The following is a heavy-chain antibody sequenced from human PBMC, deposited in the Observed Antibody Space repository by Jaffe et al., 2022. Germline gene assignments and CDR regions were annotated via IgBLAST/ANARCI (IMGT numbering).Heavy chain of an antibody. D-gene: IGHD5-12*01. Sequence: EVQLVQSGAEVKKPGESLKISCKGSGYSFTSYWIGWVRQMPGKGLEWMGIIYPGDSDTRYSPSFQGQVTISADKSISTAYLQWSSLKASDTAMYYCVRPFAQNIVATKVYYFDYWGQGTLVTVSS. CDR3: VRPFAQNIVATKVYYFDY. CDR1: GYSFTSYW. V-gene: IGHV5-51*03. CDR2: IYPGDSDT. J-gene: IGHJ4*02.